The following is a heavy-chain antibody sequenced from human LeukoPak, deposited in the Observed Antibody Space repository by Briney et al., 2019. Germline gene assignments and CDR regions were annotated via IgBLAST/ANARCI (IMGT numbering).Heavy chain of an antibody. V-gene: IGHV3-23*01. CDR3: SQTGSFYFPFDY. D-gene: IGHD2-15*01. CDR1: GFSSNNYA. J-gene: IGHJ4*02. Sequence: PGGSLRLSCVASGFSSNNYAMFWVRQAPGKGLEWVSGISDNGDITYCADSVKGRFTVSRDKSKHTLYLELNSLRADDTAVYYCSQTGSFYFPFDYWGQGILVTVSS. CDR2: ISDNGDIT.